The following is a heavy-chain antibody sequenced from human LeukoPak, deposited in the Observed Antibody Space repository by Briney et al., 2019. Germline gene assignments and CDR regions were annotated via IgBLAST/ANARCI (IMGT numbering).Heavy chain of an antibody. V-gene: IGHV4-39*01. J-gene: IGHJ3*02. CDR3: ARLKGFSQLLLDAFDI. D-gene: IGHD2-2*01. CDR2: IYYSGST. CDR1: GGSINSNTYY. Sequence: PSETLSLTCTVSGGSINSNTYYWGWIRQPPGKGPEWIGSIYYSGSTYSNPSLKRRVTISVDTSKNQFSLKLSSVTAADTAVYYCARLKGFSQLLLDAFDIWGQGTMVTVSS.